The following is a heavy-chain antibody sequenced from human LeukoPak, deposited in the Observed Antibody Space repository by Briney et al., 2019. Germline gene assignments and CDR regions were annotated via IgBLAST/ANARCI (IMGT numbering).Heavy chain of an antibody. CDR2: INHSGST. Sequence: SETLSLTCAVYGGSFSGYYWSWIRQPPGKGLEWIGEINHSGSTNYNPSLKSRVTISVDTSKNQFSLKLSSVTAADTAVYYCARDHSVTTGWFDPWGQGTLVTVSS. CDR3: ARDHSVTTGWFDP. J-gene: IGHJ5*02. V-gene: IGHV4-34*01. CDR1: GGSFSGYY. D-gene: IGHD1/OR15-1a*01.